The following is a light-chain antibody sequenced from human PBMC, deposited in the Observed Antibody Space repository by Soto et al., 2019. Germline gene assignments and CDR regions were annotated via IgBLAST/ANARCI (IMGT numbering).Light chain of an antibody. CDR3: QQYVDSPVT. Sequence: ETLLTQSPDFLSLSPGEGATLSCRASQTISRNYLAWYKQRPGQAPRLLIYGATSRAVGIPDRFSGSGSGTEFTLTIGRLEPEDSAVYYRQQYVDSPVTFGGGTRVEIK. CDR2: GAT. CDR1: QTISRNY. V-gene: IGKV3-20*01. J-gene: IGKJ4*01.